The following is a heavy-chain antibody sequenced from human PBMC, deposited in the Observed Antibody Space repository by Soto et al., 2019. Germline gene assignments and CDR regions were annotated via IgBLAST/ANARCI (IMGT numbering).Heavy chain of an antibody. D-gene: IGHD6-19*01. CDR2: IYSGGST. J-gene: IGHJ4*02. V-gene: IGHV3-66*01. Sequence: EVQLVESGGGLVQPGGSLRLSCAASGFTVSSNYMSWVRQAPGKGLEWVSVIYSGGSTYYADSVKGRFTISRDNSKNTMYLQMNSLRAEDTAVYYCARDRSSGWSDYWGQGTLVTVSS. CDR1: GFTVSSNY. CDR3: ARDRSSGWSDY.